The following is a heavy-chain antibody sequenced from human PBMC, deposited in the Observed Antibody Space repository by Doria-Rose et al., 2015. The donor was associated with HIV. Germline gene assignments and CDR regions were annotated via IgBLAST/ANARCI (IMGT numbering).Heavy chain of an antibody. J-gene: IGHJ4*02. D-gene: IGHD6-13*01. CDR1: GVSLSSPGMG. Sequence: SGPVLVKHTETLTLTCTVSGVSLSSPGMGVSWIRQPPGKALEWLANIFPDDERYYKTSLKSRLHISRGTYISQVVLTMTDMYPVDITAYYCARIKSSRWYHKYYFYFWDQGTLVIVSA. CDR2: IFPDDER. CDR3: ARIKSSRWYHKYYFYF. V-gene: IGHV2-26*01.